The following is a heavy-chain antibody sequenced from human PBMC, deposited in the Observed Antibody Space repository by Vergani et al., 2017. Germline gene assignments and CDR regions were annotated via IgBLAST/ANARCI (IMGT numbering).Heavy chain of an antibody. CDR1: GGSISSSSYY. CDR2: IYYSGST. D-gene: IGHD2-8*01. J-gene: IGHJ4*02. V-gene: IGHV4-39*01. Sequence: QLQLQESGPGLVKPSETLSLTCTVSGGSISSSSYYWGWIRQPPGKGLEWIGSIYYSGSTYYNPSLKSRVTISVDTSKNQFSLKLSSVTAADTAVYYCASRVRYCTNGVCSPFDYWGQGTLVTVSS. CDR3: ASRVRYCTNGVCSPFDY.